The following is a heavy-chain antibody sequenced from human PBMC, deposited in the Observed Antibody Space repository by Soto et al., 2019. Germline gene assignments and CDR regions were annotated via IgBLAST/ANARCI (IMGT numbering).Heavy chain of an antibody. Sequence: PSETLSLTCTVSGGSISSYYWSWIRQPPGKGLEWIGYIYYSGSTNYNPSLKSRVTISVDTSKNQFSLKLSSVTAADTALYYCATLVVRGISTGWPHWGQGTLVTVSS. CDR1: GGSISSYY. CDR3: ATLVVRGISTGWPH. CDR2: IYYSGST. V-gene: IGHV4-59*01. J-gene: IGHJ4*02. D-gene: IGHD6-19*01.